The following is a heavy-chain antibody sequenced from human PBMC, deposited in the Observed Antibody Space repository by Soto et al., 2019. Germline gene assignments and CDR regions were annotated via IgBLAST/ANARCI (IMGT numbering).Heavy chain of an antibody. CDR2: ISYDGSNK. D-gene: IGHD5-12*01. CDR1: GFTFSSYG. J-gene: IGHJ4*02. Sequence: GGSLRLSCAASGFTFSSYGMHWVRQAPGKGLEWVAVISYDGSNKYYADSVKGRFTISRDNSKNTLYLQMNSLRAEDTAVYYCAKDSRLRGYSGYDLEGSFDYWGQGTLVTVSS. CDR3: AKDSRLRGYSGYDLEGSFDY. V-gene: IGHV3-30*18.